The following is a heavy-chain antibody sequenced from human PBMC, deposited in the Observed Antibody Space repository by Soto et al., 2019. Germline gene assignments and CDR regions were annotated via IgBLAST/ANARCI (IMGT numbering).Heavy chain of an antibody. CDR2: MSSSGVTV. Sequence: PGGSLRLSCAGSGFTFSDYYMSWIRQAPGQGLEWVSYMSSSGVTVFYADSVKGRFTISRDSAKNSLYLQMYSLRAEDSAVYYCARNTISAAGADYYGLDVWGQGTTVTVSS. J-gene: IGHJ6*02. CDR3: ARNTISAAGADYYGLDV. D-gene: IGHD6-13*01. CDR1: GFTFSDYY. V-gene: IGHV3-11*01.